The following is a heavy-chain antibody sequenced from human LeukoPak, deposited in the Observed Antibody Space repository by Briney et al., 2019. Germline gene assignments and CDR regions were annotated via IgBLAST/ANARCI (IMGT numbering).Heavy chain of an antibody. Sequence: GGSLRLSCAASGFTFSSYGMHWVRQAPGKGLEWVAVISYDGSNKYYADSVKGRFTISRDNAKNSLYLQMNSLRAEDTAVYYCARDLEETAMVFDYWGQGTLVTVSS. CDR3: ARDLEETAMVFDY. CDR2: ISYDGSNK. D-gene: IGHD5-18*01. J-gene: IGHJ4*02. CDR1: GFTFSSYG. V-gene: IGHV3-30*03.